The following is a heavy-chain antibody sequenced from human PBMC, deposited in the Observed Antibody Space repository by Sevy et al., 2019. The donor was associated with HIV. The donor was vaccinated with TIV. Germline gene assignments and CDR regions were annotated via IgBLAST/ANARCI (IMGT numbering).Heavy chain of an antibody. D-gene: IGHD2-8*01. CDR1: GFTFAKYS. J-gene: IGHJ4*02. Sequence: GGSLRLSCAASGFTFAKYSMSWVRQAPGKGLEWVSTFSFGCGRINYADSVKGRFTISRDDSKNTLFLQMISLRAEDTATYFCAREGCTQPHDYWGQGTLVTVSS. V-gene: IGHV3-23*01. CDR2: FSFGCGRI. CDR3: AREGCTQPHDY.